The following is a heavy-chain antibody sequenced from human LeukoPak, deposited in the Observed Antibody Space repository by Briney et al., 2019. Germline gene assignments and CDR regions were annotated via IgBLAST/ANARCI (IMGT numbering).Heavy chain of an antibody. D-gene: IGHD1-26*01. CDR3: AKFPIVGGSDI. Sequence: GGSLRLSCVASGFTFSSYAMSWVRQAPGKGLEWVSVISGSGGSTYYADSVKGRFTISRDNSKNTLYLQMNSLRAEDTAVYYCAKFPIVGGSDIWGQGTMVTVSS. CDR1: GFTFSSYA. CDR2: ISGSGGST. V-gene: IGHV3-23*01. J-gene: IGHJ3*02.